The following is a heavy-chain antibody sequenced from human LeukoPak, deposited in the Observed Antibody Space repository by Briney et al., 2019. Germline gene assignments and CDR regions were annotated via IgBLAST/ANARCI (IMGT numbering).Heavy chain of an antibody. CDR3: ARGRPYYYDSSGYYYGN. CDR2: IYYSGST. V-gene: IGHV4-31*03. D-gene: IGHD3-22*01. J-gene: IGHJ4*02. CDR1: GGSISSGGYY. Sequence: PSETLSLTYTVSGGSISSGGYYWSWIRQHPGKGLEWIGYIYYSGSTYYNPSLKSRVTISVDTSKNQFSLKLSSVTAADTAVYYCARGRPYYYDSSGYYYGNWGQGTLVTVSS.